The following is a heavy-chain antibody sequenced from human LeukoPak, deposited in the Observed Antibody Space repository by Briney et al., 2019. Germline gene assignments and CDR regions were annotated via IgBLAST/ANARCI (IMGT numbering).Heavy chain of an antibody. Sequence: GRSLRLSCAASGFSFSSYAMHWVRQAPGKGLEWVAVISYDGSNKYYADSVKGRFTISRDNSKITLYLQMNSLRAEDTAVYYCARGRRIAAAGVLFDYWGQGTLVTVSS. CDR1: GFSFSSYA. CDR3: ARGRRIAAAGVLFDY. J-gene: IGHJ4*02. CDR2: ISYDGSNK. D-gene: IGHD6-13*01. V-gene: IGHV3-30*01.